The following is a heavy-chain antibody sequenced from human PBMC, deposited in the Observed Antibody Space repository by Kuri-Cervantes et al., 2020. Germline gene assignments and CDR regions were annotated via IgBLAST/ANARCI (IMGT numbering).Heavy chain of an antibody. CDR3: ARVSTNWNHPDY. J-gene: IGHJ4*02. CDR2: ISSSGSTI. D-gene: IGHD1-1*01. Sequence: GESLKISCAASGFTFSDYYMSWIRQAPGKGLEWVSYISSSGSTIYYADSVKGRFTISRDNAKNSLYLQMNSLRAEDTAVYYCARVSTNWNHPDYWGQGTLVTVSS. CDR1: GFTFSDYY. V-gene: IGHV3-11*01.